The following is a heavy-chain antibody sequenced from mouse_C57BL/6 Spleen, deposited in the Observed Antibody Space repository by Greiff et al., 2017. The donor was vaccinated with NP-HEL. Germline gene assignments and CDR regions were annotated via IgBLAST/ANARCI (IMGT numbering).Heavy chain of an antibody. CDR2: IYPRSGNT. J-gene: IGHJ2*01. CDR1: GYTFTSYG. Sequence: QVRLQQSGAGLAGPGASVRLSCKASGYTFTSYGLGGVRQRTGRGLGWFGEIYPRSGNTYYNEKFKGKATLTADKSSSTAYMELRSLTSEDSAVYFCAREGDYDYFDYWGQGTTLTVSS. V-gene: IGHV1-81*01. D-gene: IGHD2-4*01. CDR3: AREGDYDYFDY.